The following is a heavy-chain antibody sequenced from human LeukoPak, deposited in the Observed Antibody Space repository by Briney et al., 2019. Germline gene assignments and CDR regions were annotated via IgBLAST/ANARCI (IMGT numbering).Heavy chain of an antibody. Sequence: SETLSLTCTVSGGSISSYYWSWIRQPPGKGLEWIGYIYTSGSTNYNPSLKSRVTISVDQSKNQFSLKLSSVTAADTAVYYCARAYSGGGIVTVPAANWGQGTLVTVSS. CDR2: IYTSGST. CDR1: GGSISSYY. J-gene: IGHJ4*02. V-gene: IGHV4-4*09. D-gene: IGHD2-2*01. CDR3: ARAYSGGGIVTVPAAN.